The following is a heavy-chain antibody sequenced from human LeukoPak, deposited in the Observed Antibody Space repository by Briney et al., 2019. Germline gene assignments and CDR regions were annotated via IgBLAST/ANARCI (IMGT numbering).Heavy chain of an antibody. CDR2: IYHSGST. CDR1: GGSISSGGYS. D-gene: IGHD5-24*01. V-gene: IGHV4-30-2*01. CDR3: ARDGYNGYFDY. Sequence: SETLSLTCAVSGGSISSGGYSWSWIRQPPGKGLEWIGYIYHSGSTYYNPSLKSRVTISVDRSKNQFSLKLSSVTAADTAVYYCARDGYNGYFDYWGQGTLVTVSS. J-gene: IGHJ4*02.